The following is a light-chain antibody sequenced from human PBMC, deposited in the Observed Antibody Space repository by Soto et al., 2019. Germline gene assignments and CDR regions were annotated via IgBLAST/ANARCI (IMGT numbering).Light chain of an antibody. Sequence: HSPSSRSPSVEDRSTILARAVRPIGNYLAWYQQKPGKIPNLRIYAASTLQAGVPSRFSGSGSGTDFTLTISSLQPEDVAAYYCQKYNSAPLTFGGGTKVEIK. V-gene: IGKV1-27*01. CDR3: QKYNSAPLT. CDR2: AAS. CDR1: RPIGNY. J-gene: IGKJ4*01.